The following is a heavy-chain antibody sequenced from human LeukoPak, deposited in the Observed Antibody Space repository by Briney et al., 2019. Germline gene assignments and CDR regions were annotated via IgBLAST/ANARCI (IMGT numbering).Heavy chain of an antibody. Sequence: SETLSLTCTVSGGSISSYYWSWIRQPPGKGLEWIGYIYDSGSTNYNPSLKSRVTISVDTSKNQFSLKLSSVTAADTAVYYCARVVAAAGILSAYYYGMDVWGQGTTVTASS. V-gene: IGHV4-59*08. D-gene: IGHD6-13*01. J-gene: IGHJ6*02. CDR2: IYDSGST. CDR1: GGSISSYY. CDR3: ARVVAAAGILSAYYYGMDV.